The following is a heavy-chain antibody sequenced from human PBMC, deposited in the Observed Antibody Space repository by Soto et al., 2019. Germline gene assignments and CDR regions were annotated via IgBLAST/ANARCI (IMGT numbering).Heavy chain of an antibody. J-gene: IGHJ6*03. V-gene: IGHV3-11*01. CDR1: GFTFSDYY. Sequence: GGSLRLSCAASGFTFSDYYMSWIRQAPGKGLEWVSYISSSGSTIYYADSVKGRFTISSDNAKNSLYLQMNSLRAEDTAVYYCARVHYYYYYMDVWGKGTTVTVSS. CDR2: ISSSGSTI. CDR3: ARVHYYYYYMDV.